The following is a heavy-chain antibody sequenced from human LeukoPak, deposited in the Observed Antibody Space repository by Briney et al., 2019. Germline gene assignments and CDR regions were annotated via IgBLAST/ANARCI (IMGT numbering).Heavy chain of an antibody. CDR2: IWYDGSNK. CDR3: AKGTRIAVAVPDY. Sequence: GGSLRLSCAASGFTFSSYGMHWVRQAPGKGLEWVAVIWYDGSNKYYADSVKGRFTVSRDNSKNSLYLQTNSLRAEDTALYYCAKGTRIAVAVPDYWGQGTLVTVSS. J-gene: IGHJ4*02. D-gene: IGHD6-19*01. V-gene: IGHV3-30*02. CDR1: GFTFSSYG.